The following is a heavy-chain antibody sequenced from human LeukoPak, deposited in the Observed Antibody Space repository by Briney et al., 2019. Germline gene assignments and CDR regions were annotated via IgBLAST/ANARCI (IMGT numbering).Heavy chain of an antibody. CDR3: ARASLIVGATDY. J-gene: IGHJ4*02. CDR1: GGSISSYY. Sequence: SETLSLTCTVSGGSISSYYWSWIRQPPGKGLEWIGYIYYSGSTNYNPSLKSRVTISVDTSKNQFSLKLSSVTAADTAVYYCARASLIVGATDYWGQGTLVTVSS. V-gene: IGHV4-59*01. D-gene: IGHD1-26*01. CDR2: IYYSGST.